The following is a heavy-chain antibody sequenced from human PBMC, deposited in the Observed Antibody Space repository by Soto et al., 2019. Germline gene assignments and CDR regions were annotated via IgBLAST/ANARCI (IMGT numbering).Heavy chain of an antibody. Sequence: ASVKVSCKASGYTFTSYGISWVRQAPGQGLEWMGWISAYNGNTNYAQKLQGRVTMTTDTSTSTAYMELRSLRSDDTAVYYCARGGPNYDFWSGYLGDYYYYGMDVWGQGTTVTVSS. CDR1: GYTFTSYG. CDR3: ARGGPNYDFWSGYLGDYYYYGMDV. CDR2: ISAYNGNT. J-gene: IGHJ6*02. D-gene: IGHD3-3*01. V-gene: IGHV1-18*01.